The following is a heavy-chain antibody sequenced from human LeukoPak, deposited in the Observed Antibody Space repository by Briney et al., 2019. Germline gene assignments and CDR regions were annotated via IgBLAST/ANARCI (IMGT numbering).Heavy chain of an antibody. Sequence: GGSLRLSCAASGFTFSSYARHWVRQAPGKGLEWVAVISYDGSNKYYADSVKGRFTISRDNSKNTLYLQMNSLRAEDTAVYYCAKDLTVPAAGQYYFDYWGQGTLVTVSS. CDR3: AKDLTVPAAGQYYFDY. D-gene: IGHD6-13*01. V-gene: IGHV3-30-3*01. CDR1: GFTFSSYA. CDR2: ISYDGSNK. J-gene: IGHJ4*02.